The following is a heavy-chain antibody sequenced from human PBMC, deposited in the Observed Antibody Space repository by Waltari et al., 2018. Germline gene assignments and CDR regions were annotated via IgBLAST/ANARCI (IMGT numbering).Heavy chain of an antibody. CDR3: AKDPYYDFWSGYPPDV. CDR1: GFTFSSYA. J-gene: IGHJ6*04. D-gene: IGHD3-3*01. CDR2: ISGSGGST. Sequence: EVQLLESGGGLVQPGGSLRLSCAASGFTFSSYAMSWVRQAPGKGLEWVSAISGSGGSTYYADSVKGRFNISRDNSKNTLYLQMNSLRAEDTAVYYCAKDPYYDFWSGYPPDVWGKGTTVTISS. V-gene: IGHV3-23*01.